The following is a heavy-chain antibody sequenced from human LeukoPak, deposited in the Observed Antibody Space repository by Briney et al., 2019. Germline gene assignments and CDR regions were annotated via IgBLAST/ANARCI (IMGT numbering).Heavy chain of an antibody. CDR1: GYTFTSYA. D-gene: IGHD6-13*01. Sequence: GASVKVSCKASGYTFTSYAMNWVRQAPGQGLEWMGWINTNTGNPTYAQGFTGRFVFSLDTSVSTAYLQISSLKAEDTAVYYCARVGIAQTVFNWFDPRGQGTLVTVSS. CDR2: INTNTGNP. J-gene: IGHJ5*02. V-gene: IGHV7-4-1*02. CDR3: ARVGIAQTVFNWFDP.